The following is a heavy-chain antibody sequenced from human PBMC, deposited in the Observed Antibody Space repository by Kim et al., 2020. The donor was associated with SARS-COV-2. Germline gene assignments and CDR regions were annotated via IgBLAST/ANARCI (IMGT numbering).Heavy chain of an antibody. D-gene: IGHD6-13*01. V-gene: IGHV3-15*01. J-gene: IGHJ4*02. CDR3: TTDVVAAAGFRDY. Sequence: GGSLRLSCAASGFTFSNAWMSWVRQAPGKELEWVGRIKSKTDGGTTDYAAPVKGRFTISRDDSKNTLYLQMNSLKTEDTAVYYCTTDVVAAAGFRDYWGQGTLVTVSS. CDR2: IKSKTDGGTT. CDR1: GFTFSNAW.